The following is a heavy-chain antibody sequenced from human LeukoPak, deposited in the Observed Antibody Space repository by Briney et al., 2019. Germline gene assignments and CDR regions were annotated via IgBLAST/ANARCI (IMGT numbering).Heavy chain of an antibody. Sequence: SETLSLTCTASGGSISSSSYYWGWIRQPPGKGLEWIGSIYYSGSTYYNPSLKSRVTISVDTSKNQFSLKLSSVTAADTAVYYCARIGGYSYGYEFDYWGQGTLVTVSS. J-gene: IGHJ4*02. CDR1: GGSISSSSYY. D-gene: IGHD5-18*01. V-gene: IGHV4-39*07. CDR2: IYYSGST. CDR3: ARIGGYSYGYEFDY.